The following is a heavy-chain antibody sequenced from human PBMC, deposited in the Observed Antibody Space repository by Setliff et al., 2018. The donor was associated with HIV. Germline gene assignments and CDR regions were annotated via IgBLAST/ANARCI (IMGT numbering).Heavy chain of an antibody. CDR1: GFTFSNYA. Sequence: GGSLRLSCAASGFTFSNYAMTWVRQAPGKGLEWVSGISNSASGQRTFYADSVKGRFTISRDNSKNALYLEMSSLRGEDTAVYYCAKTLPTVSIYTWYFDLWGRGTLVTVSS. J-gene: IGHJ2*01. D-gene: IGHD4-4*01. CDR3: AKTLPTVSIYTWYFDL. CDR2: ISNSASGQRT. V-gene: IGHV3-23*01.